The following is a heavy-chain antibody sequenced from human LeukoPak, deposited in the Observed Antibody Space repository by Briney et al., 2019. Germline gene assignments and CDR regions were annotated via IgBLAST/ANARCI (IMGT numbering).Heavy chain of an antibody. D-gene: IGHD2-15*01. CDR2: INPNSGGT. CDR1: GYTFTGYY. Sequence: GASVKVSCKASGYTFTGYYMHWVRQAPGQGLEWMGWINPNSGGTNCAQKFQGWVTMTRDTSISTAYMELSRLRSDDTAVYYCAVGYCSGGSCYSLGYWGQGTLVTVSS. CDR3: AVGYCSGGSCYSLGY. J-gene: IGHJ4*02. V-gene: IGHV1-2*04.